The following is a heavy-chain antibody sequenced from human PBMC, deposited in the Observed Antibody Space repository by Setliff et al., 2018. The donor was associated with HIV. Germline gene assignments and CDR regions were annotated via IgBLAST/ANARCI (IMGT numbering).Heavy chain of an antibody. CDR2: IYPGDSDT. Sequence: GESLKISCEGSGYSFTNDWIAWVRQMPGKGLEWMGFIYPGDSDTRYSPSFQGQVTISADKSISTAYLQCSSLKASDTAMYYCARLGGICSGGSCTALAYTMDVWGQGTTVTVSS. J-gene: IGHJ6*02. CDR3: ARLGGICSGGSCTALAYTMDV. V-gene: IGHV5-51*01. CDR1: GYSFTNDW. D-gene: IGHD2-15*01.